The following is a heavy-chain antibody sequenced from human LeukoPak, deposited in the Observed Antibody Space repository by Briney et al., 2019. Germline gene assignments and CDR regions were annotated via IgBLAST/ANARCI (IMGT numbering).Heavy chain of an antibody. D-gene: IGHD3-22*01. V-gene: IGHV4-34*01. J-gene: IGHJ3*02. CDR2: INHSGST. Sequence: SETLSLTCAVYGGSFSGYYWSWIRQPPGKGLEWNGEINHSGSTNYNPSLKSPVTISVDTSKNQFSLKLNSVTAADTAVYYCAREAYYDSSGRFEGAFDIWGQGTMVTVSS. CDR3: AREAYYDSSGRFEGAFDI. CDR1: GGSFSGYY.